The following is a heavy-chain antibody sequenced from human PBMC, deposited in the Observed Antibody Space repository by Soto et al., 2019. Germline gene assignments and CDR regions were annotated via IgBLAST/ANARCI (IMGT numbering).Heavy chain of an antibody. CDR3: AKDAFGGASDY. V-gene: IGHV3-23*01. CDR1: GFTFSSYA. CDR2: ISGSGINI. Sequence: EVQLLESGGGLAQPGGSLTLSCAASGFTFSSYAMHWVRQAPGRGLEWVSTISGSGINIYYADSVQGRFIISRDNSQNTLFLQMSSLRVEEAATYYCAKDAFGGASDYWGQGTQVTVSS. J-gene: IGHJ4*02. D-gene: IGHD3-3*01.